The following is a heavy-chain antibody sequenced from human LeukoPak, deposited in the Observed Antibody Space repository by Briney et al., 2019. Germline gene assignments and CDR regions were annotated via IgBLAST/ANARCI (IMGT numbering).Heavy chain of an antibody. CDR2: ISGSGGST. D-gene: IGHD5-24*01. J-gene: IGHJ6*03. CDR1: GFTFSSFT. V-gene: IGHV3-23*01. Sequence: GGSLRLSCAASGFTFSSFTLSWVRQAPGKGLEWVSAISGSGGSTYYADSVKGRFTISRDNSKNTLYLQMNSLRAEDTAVYYCARWLQYYYYYMDVWGKGTTVTISS. CDR3: ARWLQYYYYYMDV.